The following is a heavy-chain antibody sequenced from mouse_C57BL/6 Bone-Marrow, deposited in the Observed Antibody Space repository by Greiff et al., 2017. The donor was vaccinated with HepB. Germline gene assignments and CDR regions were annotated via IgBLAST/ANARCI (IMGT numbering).Heavy chain of an antibody. CDR1: GFTFSSYG. Sequence: EVKLMESGGDLVKPGGSLKLSCAASGFTFSSYGMSWVRQTPDKRLEWVATISSGGSYTYYPDSVKGRFTISRDNAKNTLYLQMSSLKSEDTAMYYCARRSCSYYGSSVDYWGQGTTLTVAS. D-gene: IGHD1-1*01. J-gene: IGHJ2*01. V-gene: IGHV5-6*02. CDR3: ARRSCSYYGSSVDY. CDR2: ISSGGSYT.